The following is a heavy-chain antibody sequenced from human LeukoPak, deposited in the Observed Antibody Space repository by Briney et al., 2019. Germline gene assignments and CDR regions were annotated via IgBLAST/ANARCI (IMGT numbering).Heavy chain of an antibody. CDR2: ISGSGGSL. D-gene: IGHD1-26*01. J-gene: IGHJ3*01. Sequence: PGESLRLSCAASGFTFSTYGMNWVRQVPGQGLEWVSVISGSGGSLDDADSVKGRFTISRDNSKNTLYLQMNSLRAEDTAVYYCAGSGGYSSDAFDFWGQGTMVTVSS. V-gene: IGHV3-23*01. CDR3: AGSGGYSSDAFDF. CDR1: GFTFSTYG.